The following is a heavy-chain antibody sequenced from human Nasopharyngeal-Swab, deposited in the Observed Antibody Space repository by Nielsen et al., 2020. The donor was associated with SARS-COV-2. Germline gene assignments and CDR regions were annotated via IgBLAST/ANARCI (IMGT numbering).Heavy chain of an antibody. J-gene: IGHJ6*02. CDR3: ARDQVPHVLLYFGHMDV. Sequence: GGSLRLSCAASGFTFDDYGMSWVRQAPGKGLEWVANIKQDGSVTYYVDSVKGRFTISRDNAENSLYLQMNSLRAEDTAVYYCARDQVPHVLLYFGHMDVWGQGTTVTVSS. V-gene: IGHV3-7*01. CDR1: GFTFDDYG. CDR2: IKQDGSVT. D-gene: IGHD3-9*01.